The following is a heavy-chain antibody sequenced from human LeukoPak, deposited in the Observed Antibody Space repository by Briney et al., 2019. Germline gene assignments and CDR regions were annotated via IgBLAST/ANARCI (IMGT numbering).Heavy chain of an antibody. J-gene: IGHJ5*02. CDR1: GFTFSSYG. Sequence: GGSLRLSCAASGFTFSSYGMHWVRQAPGKGLEWVAFIRYDGSNKYYADSVKGRFTISRDNSKKTLYLQMNSLRSEDTAVYYCAREAASGGVTKLYNWFDPWGQGTLVTVSS. CDR3: AREAASGGVTKLYNWFDP. V-gene: IGHV3-30*02. D-gene: IGHD6-25*01. CDR2: IRYDGSNK.